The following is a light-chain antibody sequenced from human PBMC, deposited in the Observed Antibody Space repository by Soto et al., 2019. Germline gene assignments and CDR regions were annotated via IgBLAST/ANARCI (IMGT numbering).Light chain of an antibody. J-gene: IGKJ1*01. V-gene: IGKV1-39*01. CDR2: AAS. Sequence: DIQMTQSPSSLSASVGDRVTITCRASQSIRSYLNWYQQQPGKAPKLLIYAASSLQSGVPSRFRGSGSGTDITLTNSSLQPEDVASYYCQQSYSTPPWTCGQGTKVDIK. CDR1: QSIRSY. CDR3: QQSYSTPPWT.